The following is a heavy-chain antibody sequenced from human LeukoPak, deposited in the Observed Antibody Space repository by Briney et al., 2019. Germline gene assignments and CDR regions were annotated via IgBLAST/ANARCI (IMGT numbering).Heavy chain of an antibody. Sequence: GGSLRLSCTASGFTFRSYGMSWVRQAPGKGLEWVSAISGSGGNTYYADSVKGRFTISRDNSKNTVYLQMNSLRIEDTAIYYCAKGRWFGDGLQGWFDPCGQGTLVTVSS. D-gene: IGHD3-10*01. J-gene: IGHJ5*02. CDR1: GFTFRSYG. CDR3: AKGRWFGDGLQGWFDP. V-gene: IGHV3-23*01. CDR2: ISGSGGNT.